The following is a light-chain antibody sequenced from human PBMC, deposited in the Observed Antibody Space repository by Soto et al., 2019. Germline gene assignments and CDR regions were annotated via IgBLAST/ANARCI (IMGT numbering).Light chain of an antibody. Sequence: QSVLTQPPSASGTPGQRGTISCSGSSSNIGSNTVNWYQQLPGTAPKLLIYSNNQRPSGVPDRFSGSKSGTSASLVISGLQSEDEADYYCAAWDDSLNGPVFGGGTKLTVL. J-gene: IGLJ3*02. V-gene: IGLV1-44*01. CDR1: SSNIGSNT. CDR3: AAWDDSLNGPV. CDR2: SNN.